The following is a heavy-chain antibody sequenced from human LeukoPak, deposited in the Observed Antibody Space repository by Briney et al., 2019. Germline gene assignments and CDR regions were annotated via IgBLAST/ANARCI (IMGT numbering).Heavy chain of an antibody. CDR1: GGSISSGGYS. CDR2: IYHSGST. CDR3: ARVRYYDSSGYLDL. Sequence: SETLSLTCAVSGGSISSGGYSWSWIRQPPGKGLEWIGYIYHSGSTYYNPSLKSRVTISVDRSKNQFSLKLSSVTAADTAVYYCARVRYYDSSGYLDLWGQGTLVTVPS. D-gene: IGHD3-22*01. J-gene: IGHJ5*02. V-gene: IGHV4-30-2*01.